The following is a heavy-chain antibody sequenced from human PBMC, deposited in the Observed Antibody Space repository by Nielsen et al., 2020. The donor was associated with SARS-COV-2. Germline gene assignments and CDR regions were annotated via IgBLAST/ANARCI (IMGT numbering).Heavy chain of an antibody. CDR1: GGSISTYY. D-gene: IGHD3-22*01. Sequence: SETLSLTCTVSGGSISTYYWSWIRKPPGKGLEWFGFIYYSGRTNYNPSPRSRVTISVDTSKNQFPLKLSSVTAADTAVYYCARDPRYDSSGDQIDTFDVWGQGTTVTVSS. J-gene: IGHJ3*01. V-gene: IGHV4-59*01. CDR2: IYYSGRT. CDR3: ARDPRYDSSGDQIDTFDV.